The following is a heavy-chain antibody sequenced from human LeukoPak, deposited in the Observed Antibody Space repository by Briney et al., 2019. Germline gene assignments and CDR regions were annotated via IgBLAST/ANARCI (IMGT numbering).Heavy chain of an antibody. CDR2: ISWNSGSI. J-gene: IGHJ4*02. CDR1: GFSFDDYA. CDR3: AREIRYCSSTSCYYFDY. D-gene: IGHD2-2*01. Sequence: GGSLRLSCAASGFSFDDYAMHWVRQAPGKGLEWVSGISWNSGSIGYADSVKGRFTISRDNAKNSLYLQMNSLRAEDMALYYCAREIRYCSSTSCYYFDYWGQGTLVTVSS. V-gene: IGHV3-9*03.